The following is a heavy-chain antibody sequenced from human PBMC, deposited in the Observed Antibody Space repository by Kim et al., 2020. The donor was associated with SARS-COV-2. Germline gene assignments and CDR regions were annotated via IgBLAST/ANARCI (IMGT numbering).Heavy chain of an antibody. CDR3: SRGRRVKQWLAKHPYYYYGMVV. D-gene: IGHD6-19*01. CDR1: GGSFSGYY. J-gene: IGHJ6*02. V-gene: IGHV4-34*01. CDR2: INHSGST. Sequence: SETLSLTCAVYGGSFSGYYWSWIRQPPGKGLEWVGEINHSGSTNYNPSLKSRVTISVDTSKNQFSLKLSSVTAADTAVYYCSRGRRVKQWLAKHPYYYYGMVVWGQGTTVTVSS.